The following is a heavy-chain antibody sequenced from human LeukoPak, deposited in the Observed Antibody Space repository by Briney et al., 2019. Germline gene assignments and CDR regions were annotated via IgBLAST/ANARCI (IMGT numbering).Heavy chain of an antibody. CDR2: ISSSSSTI. CDR3: VKSPLGDCSSTRCSDN. V-gene: IGHV3-48*01. Sequence: PGGSLRLSCAASGFTFSSYAMHWVRQAPGKGLEWVSYISSSSSTIYYADSVKGRFTISRDNAKNTLYLQMNSLRAGDTAVYHCVKSPLGDCSSTRCSDNWGQGILVTVSS. J-gene: IGHJ4*02. CDR1: GFTFSSYA. D-gene: IGHD2-2*01.